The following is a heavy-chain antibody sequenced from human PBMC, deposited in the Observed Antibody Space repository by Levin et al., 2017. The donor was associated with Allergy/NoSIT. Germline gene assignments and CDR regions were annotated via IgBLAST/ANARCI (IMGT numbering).Heavy chain of an antibody. CDR1: GFTFSTYD. CDR2: ISHEGTTK. V-gene: IGHV3-30*03. J-gene: IGHJ6*02. Sequence: AGGSLRLSCAASGFTFSTYDMIWVRQAPGKGLEWLAVISHEGTTKYYVDSVRGRLTISRDNSKNTVYLQMNSLGPEDTAIYYCARPKGGYCSTSGCYSRGLDVWGQGTTVTVSS. CDR3: ARPKGGYCSTSGCYSRGLDV. D-gene: IGHD2-2*01.